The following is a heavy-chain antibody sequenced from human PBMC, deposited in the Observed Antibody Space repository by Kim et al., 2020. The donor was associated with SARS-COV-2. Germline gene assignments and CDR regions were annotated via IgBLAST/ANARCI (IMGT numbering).Heavy chain of an antibody. CDR3: ARVKHDFWSGDDYYYYGMDV. D-gene: IGHD3-3*01. Sequence: GGSLRLSCAASGFTVSSNYMSWVRQAPGKGLEWVSFIYSGGSTYYADSVKGRFTISRDNSKNTLYLQMNSLGAEDTAVYYCARVKHDFWSGDDYYYYGMDVWGQGTTVTVSS. V-gene: IGHV3-53*01. CDR1: GFTVSSNY. CDR2: IYSGGST. J-gene: IGHJ6*02.